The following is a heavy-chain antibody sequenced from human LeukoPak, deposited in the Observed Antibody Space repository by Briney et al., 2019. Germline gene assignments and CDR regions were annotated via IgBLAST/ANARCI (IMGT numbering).Heavy chain of an antibody. V-gene: IGHV4-59*08. CDR3: ARHGYGGDPHLD. D-gene: IGHD4-23*01. Sequence: PSETLSLTCTVSGGPISRYHWIWIPQPPGKGLEWIGYISYSGSTSYNPSLKSRVTISGDTSKNQFSLKLSSVTAADTAVYYCARHGYGGDPHLDWGQGTLVTVSS. J-gene: IGHJ4*02. CDR2: ISYSGST. CDR1: GGPISRYH.